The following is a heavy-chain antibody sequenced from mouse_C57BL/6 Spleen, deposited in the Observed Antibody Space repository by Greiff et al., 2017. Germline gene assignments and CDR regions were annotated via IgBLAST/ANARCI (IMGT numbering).Heavy chain of an antibody. CDR2: IWTGGGT. D-gene: IGHD1-1*01. J-gene: IGHJ1*03. Sequence: VKVVESGPGLVAPSQSLSITCTVSGFSLTSYAISWVRQPPGKGLEWLGVIWTGGGTNYNSALKSRLSISKDNSKSQVFLKMNSLQTDDTARYYCARNEDYYGSSYWYFDVWGTGTTVTVSS. CDR3: ARNEDYYGSSYWYFDV. CDR1: GFSLTSYA. V-gene: IGHV2-9-1*01.